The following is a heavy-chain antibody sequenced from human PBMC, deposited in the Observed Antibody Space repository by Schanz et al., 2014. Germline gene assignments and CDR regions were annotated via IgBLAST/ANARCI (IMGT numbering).Heavy chain of an antibody. CDR3: ARDFSAYVGNYFDY. CDR1: GGTSNSYT. CDR2: IIPILGIA. Sequence: QVQLVQSGAEVKKPGSSVKVSCKASGGTSNSYTINWGRQAPGQGLEWMGRIIPILGIANYAQKFQGRVTMTTDTSTSTSYMELTSLRFDDTAVYYCARDFSAYVGNYFDYWGLGTLVTVSS. D-gene: IGHD5-12*01. J-gene: IGHJ4*02. V-gene: IGHV1-69*08.